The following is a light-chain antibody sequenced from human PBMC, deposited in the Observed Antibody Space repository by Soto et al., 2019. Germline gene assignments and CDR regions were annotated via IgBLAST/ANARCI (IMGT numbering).Light chain of an antibody. V-gene: IGLV2-14*01. CDR3: SSYTISTTLV. J-gene: IGLJ1*01. Sequence: QAVVTQPASVSGSPGQSITISCTGTSSDVGGYNYVSWYQQHPGKAPKLMIYEVSNRPSGVSTRFSGSKSGNTASLTISGLQAEDEADYYCSSYTISTTLVFGTGTKLTVL. CDR1: SSDVGGYNY. CDR2: EVS.